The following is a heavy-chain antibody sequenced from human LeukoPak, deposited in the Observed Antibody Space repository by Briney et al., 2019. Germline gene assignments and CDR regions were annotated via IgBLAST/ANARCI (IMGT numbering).Heavy chain of an antibody. V-gene: IGHV3-7*01. CDR2: IMQDGSEK. CDR3: ARDRDSSGSWEINFDY. Sequence: PGGSLRLSCSASGFTFSSYGMSWVRQAPGKGLEWVANIMQDGSEKYYVDSVKGRFTISRDNAKNSLYLQMNSLRAEDTAVYYCARDRDSSGSWEINFDYWGQGTLVTVSS. D-gene: IGHD1-26*01. J-gene: IGHJ4*02. CDR1: GFTFSSYG.